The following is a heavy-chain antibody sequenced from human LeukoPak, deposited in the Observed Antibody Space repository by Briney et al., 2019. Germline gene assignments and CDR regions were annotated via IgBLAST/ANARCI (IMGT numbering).Heavy chain of an antibody. CDR3: SRGRSYYDSSGREDY. D-gene: IGHD3-22*01. CDR1: GYTFTSYD. J-gene: IGHJ4*02. Sequence: ASVKVSCKASGYTFTSYDVNWLRQAPGQGLEWMAWMNPNSGNTGVAQKFQGRITMTRDTSISTAYLELSSLRSEDTAVYYCSRGRSYYDSSGREDYWGQGTLVTVSS. V-gene: IGHV1-8*01. CDR2: MNPNSGNT.